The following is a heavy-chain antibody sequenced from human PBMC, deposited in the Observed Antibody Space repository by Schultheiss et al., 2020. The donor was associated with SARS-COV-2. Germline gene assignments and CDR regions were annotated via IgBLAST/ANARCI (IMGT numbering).Heavy chain of an antibody. V-gene: IGHV1-2*02. J-gene: IGHJ2*01. CDR2: IHPNSGDT. Sequence: ASVKVSCKASGYSFTGYYMNWVRQAPGQGLEWMGWIHPNSGDTNYAQKFQGRVTMTRDTSISTAYMELSRLRSDDTAVYYCAKDYGDHLYWYFDLWGRGTLVTVSS. CDR1: GYSFTGYY. CDR3: AKDYGDHLYWYFDL. D-gene: IGHD4-17*01.